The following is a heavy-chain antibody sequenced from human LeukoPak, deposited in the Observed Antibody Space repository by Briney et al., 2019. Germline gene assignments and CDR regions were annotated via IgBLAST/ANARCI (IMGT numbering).Heavy chain of an antibody. V-gene: IGHV3-7*01. D-gene: IGHD3-22*01. J-gene: IGHJ5*02. CDR1: GFTFTSYW. Sequence: GGSLRLSCAASGFTFTSYWMSWVRQAPGKGLAWVANIKQDGSEKYYVDSVSGRFTISRDNAKNSLYLQMNSLRAEDTAVYYCGRTVRGRYYDSSGYPDHWGQGTLVTVSS. CDR2: IKQDGSEK. CDR3: GRTVRGRYYDSSGYPDH.